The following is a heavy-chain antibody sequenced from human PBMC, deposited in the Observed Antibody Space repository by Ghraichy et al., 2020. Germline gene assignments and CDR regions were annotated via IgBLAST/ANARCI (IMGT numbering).Heavy chain of an antibody. D-gene: IGHD2-15*01. CDR3: ARGGIGGMDV. CDR2: INHSGST. CDR1: GGSFSGYY. Sequence: SETLSLTCAVYGGSFSGYYWSWIRQPPGKGLEWIGEINHSGSTNYNPSLKSRVTISVDTSKNQFSLKLSPVTAADTAVYYCARGGIGGMDVWGQGTTVTVSS. J-gene: IGHJ6*02. V-gene: IGHV4-34*01.